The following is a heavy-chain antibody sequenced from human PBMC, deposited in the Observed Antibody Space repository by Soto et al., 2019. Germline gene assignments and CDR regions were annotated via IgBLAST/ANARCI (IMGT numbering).Heavy chain of an antibody. D-gene: IGHD5-12*01. V-gene: IGHV3-23*01. CDR2: ISASGGTT. Sequence: EVELLESGGGLVQPGGSLRLSCAASGFTFSNYAMSWVRQAPGKGLEWVSVISASGGTTYYADSVKGRFTIARDNSKNTLYLQMNSRRAEDTAVYYCAKGKYGGYDTGCDYWGQGTLVTVSS. CDR1: GFTFSNYA. J-gene: IGHJ4*02. CDR3: AKGKYGGYDTGCDY.